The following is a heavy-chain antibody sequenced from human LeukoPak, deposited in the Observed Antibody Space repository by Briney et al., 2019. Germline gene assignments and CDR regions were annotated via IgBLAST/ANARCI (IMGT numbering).Heavy chain of an antibody. CDR3: ARSASIAVDFYFDY. J-gene: IGHJ4*02. CDR2: IKQDGSEK. V-gene: IGHV3-7*03. Sequence: PGGSLRLSCAASGFTFSSYWMSWVRQAPGKGLEWVANIKQDGSEKYYVDSVKGRFTISRDNARTSLFLLMSSLRAEDTAVYYCARSASIAVDFYFDYWGQGTLVTVSS. D-gene: IGHD3-3*01. CDR1: GFTFSSYW.